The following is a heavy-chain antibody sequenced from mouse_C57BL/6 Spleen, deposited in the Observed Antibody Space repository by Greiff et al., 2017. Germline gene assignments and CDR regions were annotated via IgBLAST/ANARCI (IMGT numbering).Heavy chain of an antibody. CDR2: ISSGGDYI. Sequence: EVQGVESGEGLVKPGGSLKLSCAASGFTFSSYAMSWVRQTPEKRLEWVAYISSGGDYIYYADTVKGRFTISRDNARNTLYLQMSSLKSEDTAMYYCTRWDYDAQFAYWGQGTLVTVSA. V-gene: IGHV5-9-1*02. J-gene: IGHJ3*01. CDR3: TRWDYDAQFAY. D-gene: IGHD2-4*01. CDR1: GFTFSSYA.